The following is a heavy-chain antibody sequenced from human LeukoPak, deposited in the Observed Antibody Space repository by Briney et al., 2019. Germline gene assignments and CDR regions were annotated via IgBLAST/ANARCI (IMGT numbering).Heavy chain of an antibody. V-gene: IGHV1-2*02. CDR3: AREGVDWNHSVYYFDY. Sequence: ASVKVSCKASGYTFTGYYMHWVRRAPGQGLEWMGWINPNSGGTNYAQKFQGRVTMTRDTSISTAYMELSRLRSDDTAVYDCAREGVDWNHSVYYFDYWGQGTLVTVSS. J-gene: IGHJ4*02. D-gene: IGHD1-1*01. CDR1: GYTFTGYY. CDR2: INPNSGGT.